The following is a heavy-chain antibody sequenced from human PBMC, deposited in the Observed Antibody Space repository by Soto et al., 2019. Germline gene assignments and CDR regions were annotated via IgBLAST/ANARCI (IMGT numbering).Heavy chain of an antibody. D-gene: IGHD1-26*01. CDR1: GDSMTSYH. V-gene: IGHV4-59*08. CDR2: IFNSGST. CDR3: AGDIRSGSYRFDY. Sequence: SETLSLTCTVSGDSMTSYHWSWIRQSPEKGLEWIGYIFNSGSTAYNTYLKSRVTISAARSKNQFSLKLSSVTAADTAVYYCAGDIRSGSYRFDYWGQGTLVTVSS. J-gene: IGHJ4*02.